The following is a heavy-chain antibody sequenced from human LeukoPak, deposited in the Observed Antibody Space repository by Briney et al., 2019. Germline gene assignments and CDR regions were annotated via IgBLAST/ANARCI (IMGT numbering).Heavy chain of an antibody. D-gene: IGHD6-19*01. Sequence: GSVKVSCKVAGYTLTELSMHWVRQAPGKGREWVGGFDREDGETIYAQKFQGRVTITEDTSTDTAYIELSSMRSEDTAVYCCATGSGIGWYDLDYWGQGTLVTVSP. V-gene: IGHV1-24*01. CDR1: GYTLTELS. CDR2: FDREDGET. J-gene: IGHJ4*02. CDR3: ATGSGIGWYDLDY.